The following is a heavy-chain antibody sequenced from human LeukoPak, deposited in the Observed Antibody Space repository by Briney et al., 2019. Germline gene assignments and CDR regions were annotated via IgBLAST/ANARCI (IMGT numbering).Heavy chain of an antibody. CDR2: INVDGSVK. Sequence: GGSLRLSCAASGFTFSNYWMHWVRQVPGKGLVWVSRINVDGSVKSYADSVKGRFTISRDNAKNTVSLQMNSLRAEDTAVYYCVRDLILVDTPGDDFDYWGQEALVTVSS. CDR3: VRDLILVDTPGDDFDY. D-gene: IGHD4-23*01. J-gene: IGHJ4*02. CDR1: GFTFSNYW. V-gene: IGHV3-74*01.